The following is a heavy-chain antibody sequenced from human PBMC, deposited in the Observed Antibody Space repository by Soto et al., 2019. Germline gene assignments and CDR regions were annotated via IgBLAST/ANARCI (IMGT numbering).Heavy chain of an antibody. J-gene: IGHJ1*01. CDR1: GYSISSGYY. D-gene: IGHD2-2*01. Sequence: SSETLSLTCAVSGYSISSGYYWGWIRQPPGKGLQWIGTIYDRGNTYYNPSLKSRVTISVDTSKNQFSLKLTSVTAADTATYYCPVRYRSSPTCAREYFQNWGQGTLVTVSS. CDR2: IYDRGNT. CDR3: PVRYRSSPTCAREYFQN. V-gene: IGHV4-38-2*01.